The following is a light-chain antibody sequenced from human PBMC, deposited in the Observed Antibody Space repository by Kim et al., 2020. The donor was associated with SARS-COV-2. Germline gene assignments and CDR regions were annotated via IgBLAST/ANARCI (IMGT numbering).Light chain of an antibody. CDR1: SSNIGNNN. CDR2: SNN. Sequence: QSVLTQPPSASGTPGQRVTISCSGSSSNIGNNNVNWYQQLPGTAPKLLVYSNNQRPSGVPDRFSASKSGTSASLAISGLQSEDEADYYCAAWDDSLNGWVFGGGTQLTVL. CDR3: AAWDDSLNGWV. J-gene: IGLJ3*02. V-gene: IGLV1-44*01.